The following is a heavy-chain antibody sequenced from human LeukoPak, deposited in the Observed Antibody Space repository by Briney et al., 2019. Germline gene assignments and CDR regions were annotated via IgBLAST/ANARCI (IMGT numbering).Heavy chain of an antibody. J-gene: IGHJ5*02. CDR3: ARGNFWSGPVCWFDP. CDR2: IYYSGST. CDR1: GGSISSGGYY. V-gene: IGHV4-31*03. D-gene: IGHD3-3*01. Sequence: SETLSLTCTVSGGSISSGGYYWSWIRQHPGKGLEWIGYIYYSGSTYYNPSLKSRVTISVDTSKNQFSLKLSSVTAADTAVYYCARGNFWSGPVCWFDPWGQGTLVTVSS.